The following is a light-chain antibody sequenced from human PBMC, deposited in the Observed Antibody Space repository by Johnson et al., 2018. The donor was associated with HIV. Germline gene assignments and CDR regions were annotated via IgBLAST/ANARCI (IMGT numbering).Light chain of an antibody. CDR1: SSNIGNNY. CDR3: GTWDSSLSAFYV. CDR2: ENN. Sequence: SVLTQPPSVSAAPGQKVTISCSGSSSNIGNNYVSWYQQLPGTAPKLLIYENNKRPSGIPDRFSGSKSGTSATLGITGLKTGDEADYYCGTWDSSLSAFYVFGTGTKVTVL. J-gene: IGLJ1*01. V-gene: IGLV1-51*02.